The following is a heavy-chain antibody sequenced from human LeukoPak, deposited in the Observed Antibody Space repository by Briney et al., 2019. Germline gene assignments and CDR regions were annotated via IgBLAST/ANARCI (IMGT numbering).Heavy chain of an antibody. V-gene: IGHV3-74*01. CDR2: INSDGSST. D-gene: IGHD6-13*01. CDR3: ARDGVSSRPYYYYYYMDV. Sequence: GGSLRLSCAASGFTFSSYWIHWVRHALGKGLGWVSRINSDGSSTTYADSVKGRFTISRDNAKNTLSLQMNSLRAEDTAVYYCARDGVSSRPYYYYYYMDVWGKGTTVTVSS. CDR1: GFTFSSYW. J-gene: IGHJ6*03.